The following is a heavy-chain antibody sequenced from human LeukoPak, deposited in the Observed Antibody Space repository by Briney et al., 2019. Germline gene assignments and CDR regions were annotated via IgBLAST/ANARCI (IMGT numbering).Heavy chain of an antibody. D-gene: IGHD6-19*01. V-gene: IGHV3-15*01. CDR3: TTSRSGSRPF. CDR2: IYRSSNGETT. Sequence: GGSLRLSCVASGFTFSRYSMNWLRQAPGKGPEWVGRIYRSSNGETTDYGAPVKGRFTMSRDDSKNTLYLQMNSLKTEDTAVYYRTTSRSGSRPFWGQGTLVTVSS. CDR1: GFTFSRYS. J-gene: IGHJ4*02.